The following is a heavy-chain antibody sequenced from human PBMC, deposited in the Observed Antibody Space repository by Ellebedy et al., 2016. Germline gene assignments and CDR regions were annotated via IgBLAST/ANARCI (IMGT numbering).Heavy chain of an antibody. Sequence: SVKVSCXASADTLSSYAISWLRQAPGQGPEWMGGIIPLSGKINYAPKFQGRVTIIADESSSTAYMELSSLRSDDTAVYYCAGGVDTTEFRTFDYWGQGTLVTVSS. CDR1: ADTLSSYA. CDR2: IIPLSGKI. V-gene: IGHV1-69*13. D-gene: IGHD3-16*01. J-gene: IGHJ4*02. CDR3: AGGVDTTEFRTFDY.